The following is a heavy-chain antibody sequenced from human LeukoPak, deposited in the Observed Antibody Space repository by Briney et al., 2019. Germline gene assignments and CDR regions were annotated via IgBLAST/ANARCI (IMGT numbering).Heavy chain of an antibody. J-gene: IGHJ4*02. CDR3: ARDDLYCSSTSCYPPI. D-gene: IGHD2-2*01. Sequence: PGGSLRLSCAASGFTFSSYWMHWVRQAPGKGLVWVSRINSDGSSTSYADSVRGRFTISRDNAKNTLYLQMNSLRAEDTAVYYCARDDLYCSSTSCYPPIWGQGTLVTVSS. CDR1: GFTFSSYW. V-gene: IGHV3-74*01. CDR2: INSDGSST.